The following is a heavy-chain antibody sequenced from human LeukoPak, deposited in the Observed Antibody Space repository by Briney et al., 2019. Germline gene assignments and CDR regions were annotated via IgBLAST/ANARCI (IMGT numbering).Heavy chain of an antibody. CDR1: GFTVSSNY. CDR3: ASDLTGEAFDI. Sequence: GGSLRLSCAASGFTVSSNYMSWVRQAPGKGLEWVSVIYSGGNTYYADSVKGRFTISRDNSKNTLYLQMNSLRAEDTAVYYCASDLTGEAFDIWGQGTMVTVSS. CDR2: IYSGGNT. D-gene: IGHD7-27*01. V-gene: IGHV3-66*01. J-gene: IGHJ3*02.